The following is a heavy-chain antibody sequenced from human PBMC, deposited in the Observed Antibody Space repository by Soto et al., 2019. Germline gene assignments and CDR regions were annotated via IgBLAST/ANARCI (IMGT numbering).Heavy chain of an antibody. V-gene: IGHV4-39*01. D-gene: IGHD4-17*01. J-gene: IGHJ4*02. CDR3: ASSYGDFYYFDY. CDR1: GGSISSSSYY. Sequence: QLQLQESGPGLVKPSETLSLTCTVSGGSISSSSYYWGWIRQPPGKGLEWIGSIYYSGSTYYNPSLKRRVTISVDTSKNQFSLKLSSVTAADTAVYYCASSYGDFYYFDYWGQGTLVTVSS. CDR2: IYYSGST.